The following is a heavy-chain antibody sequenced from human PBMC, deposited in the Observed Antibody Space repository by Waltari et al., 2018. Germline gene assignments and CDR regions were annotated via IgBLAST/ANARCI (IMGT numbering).Heavy chain of an antibody. Sequence: QVQLVQSGAEVKKPGASVKVSCKASGYTFPSYAMHWVRQAPGQRLEWMGWINAGNGNTKYSQKFQGRVTITRDTSASTAYMELSSLRSEDTAVYYCARQVVVPAAIRWFDPWGQGTLVTVSS. CDR3: ARQVVVPAAIRWFDP. CDR1: GYTFPSYA. CDR2: INAGNGNT. D-gene: IGHD2-2*01. V-gene: IGHV1-3*01. J-gene: IGHJ5*02.